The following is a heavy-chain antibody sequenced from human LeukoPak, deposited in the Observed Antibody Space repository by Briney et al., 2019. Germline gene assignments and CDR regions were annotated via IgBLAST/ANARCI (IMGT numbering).Heavy chain of an antibody. CDR2: IHGGGDVT. CDR1: GFTFSNYA. V-gene: IGHV3-23*01. J-gene: IGHJ2*01. CDR3: AKALSSSFYYFDL. Sequence: GGSLRLSCAASGFTFSNYAMNWVRQAPEKGPEWVSTIHGGGDVTYYADSVKGRFTISRDNSRNMLYLQMNSLRAEDTAVYYCAKALSSSFYYFDLGGRGTLVTVSS. D-gene: IGHD3-16*02.